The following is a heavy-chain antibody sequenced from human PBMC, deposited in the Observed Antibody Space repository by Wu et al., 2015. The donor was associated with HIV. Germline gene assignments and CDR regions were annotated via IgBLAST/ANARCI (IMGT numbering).Heavy chain of an antibody. CDR2: TNLNTGGT. Sequence: QVHLVQFGGEVKKPGSSVKVTCKASGDGFTSYAVSWVRQAPGQGLEWMGWTNLNTGGTNYAPKFQGRVTMTRDTSISTAYIELSRLTSDDTAVYYCARDELFRVDDAFDLWGQGTLVTDSS. CDR1: GDGFTSYA. D-gene: IGHD3-10*01. V-gene: IGHV1-2*02. J-gene: IGHJ3*01. CDR3: ARDELFRVDDAFDL.